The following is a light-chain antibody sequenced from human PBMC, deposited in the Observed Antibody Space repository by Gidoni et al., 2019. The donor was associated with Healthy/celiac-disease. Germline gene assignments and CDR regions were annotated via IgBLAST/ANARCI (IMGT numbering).Light chain of an antibody. V-gene: IGKV3-20*01. CDR2: GAS. CDR3: QQYGSSPPLT. Sequence: EIVLKQSPGTLSLSPGERATLSCSASQSVSSGYLAWYQQKPCQAPRLLIYGASRRATGITDRFSGSGSGTDFTLTISRLEPEDFAVYYCQQYGSSPPLTFGGGTKVEIK. CDR1: QSVSSGY. J-gene: IGKJ4*01.